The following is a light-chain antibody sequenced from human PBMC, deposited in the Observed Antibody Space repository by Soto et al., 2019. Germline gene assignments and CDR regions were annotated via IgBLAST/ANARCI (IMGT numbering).Light chain of an antibody. J-gene: IGKJ4*01. Sequence: DIQMTQSPSSLSASVGDRVTITCRASQSITSYLNWYQQKPGEAPKLLIYAASSLESGVPSRFSGSGSGTDFTLTISSLQPEDFATFYCQQSYSMPPTFGGGTKVDIK. CDR3: QQSYSMPPT. CDR1: QSITSY. V-gene: IGKV1-39*01. CDR2: AAS.